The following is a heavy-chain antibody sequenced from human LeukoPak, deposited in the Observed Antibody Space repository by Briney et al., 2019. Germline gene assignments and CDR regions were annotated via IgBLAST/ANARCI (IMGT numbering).Heavy chain of an antibody. CDR1: GYTLTELS. D-gene: IGHD3-22*01. V-gene: IGHV1-24*01. J-gene: IGHJ4*02. CDR2: SDPEDGET. CDR3: ATVGQDSSGYYYGEGIWHY. Sequence: ASVKVSCKVSGYTLTELSMHWVRQAPGKGLEWMGGSDPEDGETIYAQKFQGRVTMTEDTSTDTAYMELSSLRSEDTAVYYCATVGQDSSGYYYGEGIWHYWGQGTLVTVSS.